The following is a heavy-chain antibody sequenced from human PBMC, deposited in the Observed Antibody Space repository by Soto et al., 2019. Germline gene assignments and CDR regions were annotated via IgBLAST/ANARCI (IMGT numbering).Heavy chain of an antibody. Sequence: QVQLVESGGGVVQPGRSLRLSCAASGFTFHDYGMHWVRQAPGKGLEWVAVISYEGSNKFYSDSVKGRFTISRDNFKNKLYLQMNSLRAEDSAVYYCEKAFNIMVRGVYPTDYWGQGTLVTVSS. CDR3: EKAFNIMVRGVYPTDY. J-gene: IGHJ4*02. CDR1: GFTFHDYG. V-gene: IGHV3-30*18. D-gene: IGHD3-10*01. CDR2: ISYEGSNK.